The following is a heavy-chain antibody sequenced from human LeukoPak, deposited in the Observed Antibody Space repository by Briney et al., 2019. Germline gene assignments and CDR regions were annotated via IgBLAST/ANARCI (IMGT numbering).Heavy chain of an antibody. J-gene: IGHJ5*02. D-gene: IGHD3-16*02. CDR1: GFTFSDYY. Sequence: GGSLRLSCAASGFTFSDYYMSWIRQAPGKGLEWVSSISSSGSTIYYADSVKGRFTISRDNAKNSLYLQMNSLRAEDTAIYYCARAGFLITFGGVISWGQGTLVTASS. V-gene: IGHV3-11*04. CDR3: ARAGFLITFGGVIS. CDR2: ISSSGSTI.